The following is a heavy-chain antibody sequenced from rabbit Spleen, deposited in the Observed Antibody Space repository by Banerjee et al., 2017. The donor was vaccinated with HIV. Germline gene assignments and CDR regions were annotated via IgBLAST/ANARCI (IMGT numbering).Heavy chain of an antibody. D-gene: IGHD1-1*01. V-gene: IGHV1S40*01. CDR3: GRGYSGISGYPF. Sequence: QSLEESGGDLVKPGASLTLTCTASGFSFSSGYDMCWVRLAPGKGLEWIAAIYNGDGSTYYASWAKGRFTISRTSSTTVTLQMTSLTAADTATYFCGRGYSGISGYPFWGPGTLVTVS. J-gene: IGHJ4*02. CDR2: IYNGDGST. CDR1: GFSFSSGYD.